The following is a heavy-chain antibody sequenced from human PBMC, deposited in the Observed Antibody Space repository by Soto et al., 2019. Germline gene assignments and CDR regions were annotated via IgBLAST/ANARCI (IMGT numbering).Heavy chain of an antibody. V-gene: IGHV4-39*01. CDR3: AGLGYGGSELNDY. CDR1: GTSMSGSSYY. D-gene: IGHD5-12*01. J-gene: IGHJ4*02. CDR2: IYYSGST. Sequence: SETLSLTCTASGTSMSGSSYYWGWIRRPPGKGLEWIGSIYYSGSTYYNPSLKSRVTISVDTSNNQFSLNLGSVTAADTAVYYCAGLGYGGSELNDYWGQGTLVTVSS.